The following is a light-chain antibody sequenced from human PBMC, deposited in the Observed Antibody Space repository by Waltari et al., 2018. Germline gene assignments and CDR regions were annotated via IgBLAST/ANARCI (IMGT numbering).Light chain of an antibody. CDR1: QSVLHSSNNKNY. CDR2: WAS. Sequence: DIVMTQSPESLAVSLGERATSTCKSSQSVLHSSNNKNYFAWYQQKPGQPPKLLIYWASTRKSGVPGRFSGSGSGTDFTLTISSLQAEDVAVYYCQQFQSHLRTFGQGTKVEIK. CDR3: QQFQSHLRT. V-gene: IGKV4-1*01. J-gene: IGKJ1*01.